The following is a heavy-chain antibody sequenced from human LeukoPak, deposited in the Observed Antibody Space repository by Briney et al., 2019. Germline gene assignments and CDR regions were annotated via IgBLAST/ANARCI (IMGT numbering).Heavy chain of an antibody. J-gene: IGHJ4*02. Sequence: GGSLRLSCAASGFTFSSYSMNWVRQAPGKGLEWVSSISSSSSYIYYADSVKGRFTISRDNAKNSLYLQMNSLRAEDMAVYYCARDLASGRLPYFDYWGQGTLVTVSS. CDR3: ARDLASGRLPYFDY. CDR1: GFTFSSYS. CDR2: ISSSSSYI. D-gene: IGHD3-3*01. V-gene: IGHV3-21*01.